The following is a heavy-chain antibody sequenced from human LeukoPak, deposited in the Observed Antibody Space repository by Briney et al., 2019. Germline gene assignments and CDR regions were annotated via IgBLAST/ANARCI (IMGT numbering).Heavy chain of an antibody. D-gene: IGHD2-15*01. CDR2: IIPIFGTA. V-gene: IGHV1-69*01. CDR3: ASTLGYCSGGSCSHWFDP. Sequence: ASVTVSCKASGGTFSSYAISWARQAPGQGLEWMGGIIPIFGTANYAQKFQGRVTITADESTSTAYMELSSLRSEDTAVYYCASTLGYCSGGSCSHWFDPWGQGTLVTVSS. J-gene: IGHJ5*02. CDR1: GGTFSSYA.